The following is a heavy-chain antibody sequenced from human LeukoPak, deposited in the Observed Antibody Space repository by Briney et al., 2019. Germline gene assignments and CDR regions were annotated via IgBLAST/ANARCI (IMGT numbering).Heavy chain of an antibody. J-gene: IGHJ4*02. D-gene: IGHD1-7*01. Sequence: PSETLSLTCAVYGGSVIGYYWSRIRPPPPPPLYCIGEINHSGSTNYNPSLKSRVTISVDTSKNQFSLKLSSVTAADTAVYYCARGTGRGGNYLILWGQGTLVTVSS. CDR1: GGSVIGYY. CDR3: ARGTGRGGNYLIL. V-gene: IGHV4-34*01. CDR2: INHSGST.